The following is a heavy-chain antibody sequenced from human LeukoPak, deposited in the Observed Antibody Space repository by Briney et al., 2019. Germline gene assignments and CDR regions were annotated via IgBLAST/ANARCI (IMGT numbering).Heavy chain of an antibody. J-gene: IGHJ5*02. V-gene: IGHV6-1*01. CDR2: TYYSSKWFN. CDR1: GDSVSSNSAA. CDR3: ARGPRGSSWHWFDP. D-gene: IGHD6-13*01. Sequence: SQTLSLTCAISGDSVSSNSAAWNWIRQSPSRGLEWLGRTYYSSKWFNDYAVSVKSRITINPDTSNNHFSLQLTSATPEDTAVYYCARGPRGSSWHWFDPWGQGTLVTVSS.